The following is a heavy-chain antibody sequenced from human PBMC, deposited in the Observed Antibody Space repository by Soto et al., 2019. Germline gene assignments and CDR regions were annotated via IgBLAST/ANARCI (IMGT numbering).Heavy chain of an antibody. Sequence: PSETLSLTCTFSVTSIKNSNHFWGWIRQSPGKGLEFVGSVYSTGGTYYNPSLKNRLTVSVHTSQNQFSLTLKSVTAADSAVYYCGRVTQAATKNSDFHVWGQGTLVNVSS. D-gene: IGHD2-15*01. J-gene: IGHJ4*02. CDR2: VYSTGGT. V-gene: IGHV4-39*02. CDR1: VTSIKNSNHF. CDR3: GRVTQAATKNSDFHV.